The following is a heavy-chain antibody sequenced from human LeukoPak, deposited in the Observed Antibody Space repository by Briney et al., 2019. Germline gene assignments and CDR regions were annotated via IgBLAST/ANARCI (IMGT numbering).Heavy chain of an antibody. CDR3: ARDRLAVAADGYDAFDI. CDR1: GFTFSSYA. V-gene: IGHV3-30*04. J-gene: IGHJ3*02. Sequence: PGGSLRLSCAASGFTFSSYAMHWVRQAPGKGLEWVAVISYDGSNKYYADSVKGRFTISRDNSKNTLYLQMNSLRAEDTAVYYCARDRLAVAADGYDAFDIWGQGTLVTVSS. D-gene: IGHD6-19*01. CDR2: ISYDGSNK.